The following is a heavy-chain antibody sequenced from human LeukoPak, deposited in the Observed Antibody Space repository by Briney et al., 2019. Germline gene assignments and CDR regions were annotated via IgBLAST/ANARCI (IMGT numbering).Heavy chain of an antibody. J-gene: IGHJ4*02. V-gene: IGHV1-2*02. Sequence: ASVKVSCKASGGTFSSYAISWVRQAPGQGLEWMGGINPNSGGTNYAQKFQGRVTMTRDTSISTAYMELSRLRSDDTAVYYCARGGNWNDSGWGQGTLVTVSS. D-gene: IGHD1-1*01. CDR3: ARGGNWNDSG. CDR1: GGTFSSYA. CDR2: INPNSGGT.